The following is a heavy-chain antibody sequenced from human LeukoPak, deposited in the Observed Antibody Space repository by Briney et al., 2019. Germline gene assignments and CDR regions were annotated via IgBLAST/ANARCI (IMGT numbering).Heavy chain of an antibody. CDR3: ARGVGWQLISLDY. J-gene: IGHJ4*02. CDR2: IYYSGST. D-gene: IGHD2-15*01. Sequence: SETLSLACTVSDDSISSSSYYWGWIRQPPGKGLEWIGSIYYSGSTYYNPSLKSRVTISVDTSKNQFSLKLSSVTAADTAVYYCARGVGWQLISLDYWGQGTLVTVSS. V-gene: IGHV4-39*07. CDR1: DDSISSSSYY.